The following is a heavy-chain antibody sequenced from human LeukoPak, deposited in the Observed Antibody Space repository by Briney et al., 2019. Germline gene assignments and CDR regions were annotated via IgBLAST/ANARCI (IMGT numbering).Heavy chain of an antibody. Sequence: PGGSLRLSCAASGFTFSNYAMTWVRQAPGKGLEWVSAIIESGATFYAESLKGRFTISRDNSKNTLYLQMNSLRAEDTAVYYCAKEGLQRHTDLDYWGQGTLVTVSS. CDR3: AKEGLQRHTDLDY. D-gene: IGHD4-11*01. V-gene: IGHV3-23*01. CDR1: GFTFSNYA. J-gene: IGHJ4*02. CDR2: IIESGAT.